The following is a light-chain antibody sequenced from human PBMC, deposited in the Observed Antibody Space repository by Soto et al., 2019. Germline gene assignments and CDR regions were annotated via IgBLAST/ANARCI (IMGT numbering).Light chain of an antibody. V-gene: IGLV1-40*01. CDR2: GNS. CDR3: QSYDSSLSGWKV. Sequence: QSVLTQPPSVSGAPGQRVTISCTGSSSNIGAGYDVHWYQQLPGTAPKLLIYGNSNRPSGVPDRFSGSKSGTSASLAITGLQAEDEADYDFQSYDSSLSGWKVFGGVTKLTVL. J-gene: IGLJ2*01. CDR1: SSNIGAGYD.